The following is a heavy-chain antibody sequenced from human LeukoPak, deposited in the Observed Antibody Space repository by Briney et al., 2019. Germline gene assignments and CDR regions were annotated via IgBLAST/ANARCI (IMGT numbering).Heavy chain of an antibody. CDR2: IYYSGST. J-gene: IGHJ4*02. CDR3: ARDPYSGYSYGYGFDY. D-gene: IGHD5-18*01. Sequence: TSETLSLTCTVSGGSISSSSYCWGWIRQPPGKGLEWIGSIYYSGSTYYNPSLKSRVTISVDTSKNQFSLKLSSVTAADTAVYYCARDPYSGYSYGYGFDYWGQGTLVTVSS. V-gene: IGHV4-39*01. CDR1: GGSISSSSYC.